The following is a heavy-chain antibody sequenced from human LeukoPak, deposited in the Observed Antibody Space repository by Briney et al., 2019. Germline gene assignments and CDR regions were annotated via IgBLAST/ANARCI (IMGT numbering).Heavy chain of an antibody. D-gene: IGHD3-9*01. J-gene: IGHJ5*02. CDR2: INHSGST. CDR1: GGSFSGYY. Sequence: PSETLSLTCAVYGGSFSGYYWSWIRQPPGKGLEWIGEINHSGSTYYNPSLKSRVTISVDTSKNQFSLKLSSVTAADTAVYYCARQGDVLRYFDWSRPNWFDPWGQGTLVTVSS. CDR3: ARQGDVLRYFDWSRPNWFDP. V-gene: IGHV4-34*01.